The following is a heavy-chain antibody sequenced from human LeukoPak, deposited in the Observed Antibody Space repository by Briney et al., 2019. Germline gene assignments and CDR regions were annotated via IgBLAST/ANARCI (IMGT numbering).Heavy chain of an antibody. CDR2: MNPNSGNT. J-gene: IGHJ3*02. D-gene: IGHD6-13*01. CDR3: ARVTAAGTWTFDT. Sequence: GASVKVSCKASGDTFSINDINWPRQATGQGLEWMGWMNPNSGNTGYAQKFQGRVTMTRNTSISTAYMELTDLRSEDTAVYYCARVTAAGTWTFDTWGQGTTVTVSS. V-gene: IGHV1-8*01. CDR1: GDTFSIND.